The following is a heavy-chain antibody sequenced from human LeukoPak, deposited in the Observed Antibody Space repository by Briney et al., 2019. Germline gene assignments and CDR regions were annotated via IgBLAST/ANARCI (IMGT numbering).Heavy chain of an antibody. CDR1: GYSISSGYY. D-gene: IGHD1-14*01. V-gene: IGHV4-38-2*02. CDR2: IYHSGST. CDR3: ARKPGITHGMDV. J-gene: IGHJ6*02. Sequence: SETLSLTCTVSGYSISSGYYWGWIRQPPGKGLEWIGSIYHSGSTYYNPSLKSRVTISVDTSKNQFSLKLSSATAADTAVYYCARKPGITHGMDVWGQGTTVTVSS.